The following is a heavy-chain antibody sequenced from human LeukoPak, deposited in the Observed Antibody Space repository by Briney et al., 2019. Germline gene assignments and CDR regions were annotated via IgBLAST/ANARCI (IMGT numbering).Heavy chain of an antibody. V-gene: IGHV4-59*08. CDR2: VAYSGRT. J-gene: IGHJ2*01. CDR1: GGFISSCY. Sequence: PSETLSLTCTVSGGFISSCYLNWIRQSPGKALECIGYVAYSGRTDYNPSLKSRVTISIDTSKSQFSLKLTSVTAADTAVYYCARPGRDSSDDWHFDLWGRGTLVTVSS. D-gene: IGHD6-13*01. CDR3: ARPGRDSSDDWHFDL.